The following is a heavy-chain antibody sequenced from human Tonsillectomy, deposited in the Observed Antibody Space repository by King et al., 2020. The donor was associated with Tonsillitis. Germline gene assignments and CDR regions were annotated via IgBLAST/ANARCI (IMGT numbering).Heavy chain of an antibody. Sequence: QVQLVESGGGVVQPGRSLRLSCAASGFTFSSYAMHWVRQAPGTGLEWVAVISYDGSNKYYADSVKGRFTISRDNSKNTLYLQMNSLRAEDTAVYYCAPGYSSGWYFGFDYWGQGTLVTVSS. V-gene: IGHV3-30*01. J-gene: IGHJ4*02. CDR3: APGYSSGWYFGFDY. CDR1: GFTFSSYA. CDR2: ISYDGSNK. D-gene: IGHD6-19*01.